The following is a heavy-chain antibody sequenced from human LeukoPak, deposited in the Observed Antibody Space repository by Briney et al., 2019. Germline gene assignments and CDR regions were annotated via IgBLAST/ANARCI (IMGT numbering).Heavy chain of an antibody. V-gene: IGHV3-7*04. CDR1: GFTFSTYW. CDR3: ARYDYGGNYDY. D-gene: IGHD4-23*01. CDR2: IKQDGSEK. J-gene: IGHJ4*02. Sequence: GGSLRLSCAASGFTFSTYWMSWVRQAPGKGLEWVANIKQDGSEKYYADSVKGRFTIPRDNAKNSLYLQMNGLRAEDTAVYYCARYDYGGNYDYWGQGTLVTVSS.